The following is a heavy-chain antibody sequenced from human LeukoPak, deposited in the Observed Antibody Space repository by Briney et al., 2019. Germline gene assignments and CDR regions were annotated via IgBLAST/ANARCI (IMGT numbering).Heavy chain of an antibody. CDR3: AKEGPFYYGSGSYLST. V-gene: IGHV3-23*01. CDR1: GFTFSSYA. J-gene: IGHJ5*02. CDR2: ISGSGGST. D-gene: IGHD3-10*01. Sequence: PGGSLRLPCAASGFTFSSYAMSWVRQAPGKGLEWVSAISGSGGSTYYADSVKGRFTISRDNSKNTLYLQMNSLRAEDTAVYYCAKEGPFYYGSGSYLSTWGQGTLVTVSS.